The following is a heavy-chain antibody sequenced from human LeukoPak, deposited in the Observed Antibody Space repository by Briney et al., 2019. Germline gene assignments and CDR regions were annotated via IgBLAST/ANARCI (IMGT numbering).Heavy chain of an antibody. CDR2: IYYSGST. V-gene: IGHV4-39*01. D-gene: IGHD4-11*01. CDR3: ARHRSNYAGPNWFDP. J-gene: IGHJ5*02. Sequence: ETLSLTCTVSGGSISSSSYYWGWNRQPPGKGLEWIGSIYYSGSTYYNPSLKSRVTISVDTSKNQFSLKLSSVTAADTAVYYCARHRSNYAGPNWFDPWGQGTLVTVSS. CDR1: GGSISSSSYY.